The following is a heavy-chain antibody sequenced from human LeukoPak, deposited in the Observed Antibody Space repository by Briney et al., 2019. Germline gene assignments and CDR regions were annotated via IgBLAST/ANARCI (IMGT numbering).Heavy chain of an antibody. D-gene: IGHD5-18*01. CDR2: IYSGGST. J-gene: IGHJ4*02. V-gene: IGHV3-66*01. Sequence: GGSLRLSCAASGFTVSSNYMSWVRQAPGKGLEWVSVIYSGGSTYYADSVKGRFTISRDNSKNTLYLQMNSLRAEDTAVYYCARGKYSYGHASDYWGQGTLVTVSS. CDR1: GFTVSSNY. CDR3: ARGKYSYGHASDY.